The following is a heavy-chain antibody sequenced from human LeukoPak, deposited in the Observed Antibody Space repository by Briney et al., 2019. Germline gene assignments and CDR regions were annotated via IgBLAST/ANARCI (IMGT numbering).Heavy chain of an antibody. Sequence: GASVKVSCKASGYTFTSYYMHWVRQAPGQGLEWMGIINPSGGSTSYAQKFQGRVTMTRDTSTSIVYMELSSLRCEDTAVYYCARDSRVDSRWYYYYYYGMDVWGQGTTVTVSS. CDR1: GYTFTSYY. J-gene: IGHJ6*02. V-gene: IGHV1-46*01. CDR2: INPSGGST. D-gene: IGHD3-22*01. CDR3: ARDSRVDSRWYYYYYYGMDV.